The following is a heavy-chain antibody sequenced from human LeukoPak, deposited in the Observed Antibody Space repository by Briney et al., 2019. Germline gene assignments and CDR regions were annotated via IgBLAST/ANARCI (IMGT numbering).Heavy chain of an antibody. Sequence: GGSLRLSCAASGFTMSSYGMHWVRQAPGKGLEWVSYISSSGSTIYYADSVKGRFTISRDNAKNSLYLQMNSLRAEDTAVYYCASPSPPLDYYGMDVWGQGTTVTVSS. CDR2: ISSSGSTI. J-gene: IGHJ6*02. CDR1: GFTMSSYG. CDR3: ASPSPPLDYYGMDV. V-gene: IGHV3-48*04. D-gene: IGHD2-2*03.